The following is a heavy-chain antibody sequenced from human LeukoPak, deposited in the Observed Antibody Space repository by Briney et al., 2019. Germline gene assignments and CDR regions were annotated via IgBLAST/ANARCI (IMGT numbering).Heavy chain of an antibody. Sequence: GGSLRLSCAASGFTFSRYSMHWVRQAPGKGLEFVSAISTNGHSTYYAKSVKGRFTISRDNSKNTLYLQMNSLRAEDTAVYYCAKLGKTENHYGSGRFSYYYYMDVWGKGTTATISS. J-gene: IGHJ6*03. D-gene: IGHD3-10*01. CDR3: AKLGKTENHYGSGRFSYYYYMDV. CDR2: ISTNGHST. V-gene: IGHV3-64*01. CDR1: GFTFSRYS.